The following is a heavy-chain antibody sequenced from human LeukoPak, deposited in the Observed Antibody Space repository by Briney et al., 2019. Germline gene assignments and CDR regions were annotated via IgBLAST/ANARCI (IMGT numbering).Heavy chain of an antibody. CDR1: GGTFSSYA. D-gene: IGHD2/OR15-2a*01. CDR3: ARGTTTPSGGLY. V-gene: IGHV1-69*04. CDR2: IIPILGIA. J-gene: IGHJ4*02. Sequence: SVKVSCKASGGTFSSYAISWVRQAPGQGLEWMGRIIPILGIANYAQKFQGRVTITADKSTSTAYMELSSLRSEDTAVYYCARGTTTPSGGLYWGQGTLVPVSS.